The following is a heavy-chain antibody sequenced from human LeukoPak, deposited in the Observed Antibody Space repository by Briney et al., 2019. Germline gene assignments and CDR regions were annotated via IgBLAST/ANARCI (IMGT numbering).Heavy chain of an antibody. D-gene: IGHD2-2*01. CDR2: ISSTSSYI. CDR1: GFTFSSYS. J-gene: IGHJ4*02. CDR3: ARDLGNDCSSTSCVG. Sequence: GGSLRLSCAASGFTFSSYSMNWVRQAPGKGLEWVSSISSTSSYIYYADSVKGRFTISRDNAKNSLYLQMNSLRAEDTAVYYCARDLGNDCSSTSCVGWGQGTLVTVSS. V-gene: IGHV3-21*01.